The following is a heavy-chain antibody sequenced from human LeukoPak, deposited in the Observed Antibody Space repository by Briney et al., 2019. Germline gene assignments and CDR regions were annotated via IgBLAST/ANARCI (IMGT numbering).Heavy chain of an antibody. J-gene: IGHJ4*02. CDR3: ARLAVYYYDSSGYPF. V-gene: IGHV4-39*01. CDR2: IYDSGST. Sequence: SETLSLTCTVSGGSIRSSYYYWGWIRQPPGKGLEWIGSIYDSGSTYYNPSLKSRVTISVDTSKNQFSLKLNSVTAADTAVYYCARLAVYYYDSSGYPFWGQGTLVTVSS. D-gene: IGHD3-22*01. CDR1: GGSIRSSYYY.